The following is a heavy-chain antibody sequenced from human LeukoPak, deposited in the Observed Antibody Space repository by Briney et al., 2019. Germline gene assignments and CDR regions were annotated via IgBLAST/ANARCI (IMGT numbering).Heavy chain of an antibody. CDR2: INLRGST. Sequence: SETLSLTCAVYGGSFNDYYWNWIRQPPGKGREWRGEINLRGSTNYNPSLKSRVTISLAESKTKFSLKMSSVPAADTAVYYCARQPKSWAAGIFITGKVCWFDTWGQGTLVTVSP. J-gene: IGHJ5*02. CDR3: ARQPKSWAAGIFITGKVCWFDT. CDR1: GGSFNDYY. D-gene: IGHD3-10*01. V-gene: IGHV4-34*01.